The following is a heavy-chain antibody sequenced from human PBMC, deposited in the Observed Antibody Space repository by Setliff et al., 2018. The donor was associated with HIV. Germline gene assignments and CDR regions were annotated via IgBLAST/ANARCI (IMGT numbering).Heavy chain of an antibody. CDR2: ITSSSNYI. D-gene: IGHD3-9*01. Sequence: GGSLRLSCAASGFIFSSYSMNWVRQAPGKGLEWVSSITSSSNYIFYADSVKGRFTISRDNAKNSLYLQMNSLRAEDTAMYYCARDRRRYDIVTLHYMDVWGKGTTVTVS. J-gene: IGHJ6*03. V-gene: IGHV3-21*01. CDR3: ARDRRRYDIVTLHYMDV. CDR1: GFIFSSYS.